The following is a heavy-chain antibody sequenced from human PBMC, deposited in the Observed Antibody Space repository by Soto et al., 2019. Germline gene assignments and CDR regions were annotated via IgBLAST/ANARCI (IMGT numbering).Heavy chain of an antibody. CDR1: GYTFTSYD. V-gene: IGHV1-8*01. Sequence: QVQLVQSGAEVKKPGASVKVSCKASGYTFTSYDINWVRQATGQGLEWMGWMNPNSGNTGYAQKFQGRVNMTRNTSISTAYMELSSLRSEDTAVYYCARLAWVRGVTSVDYRGQGTLVTVSS. CDR2: MNPNSGNT. J-gene: IGHJ4*02. D-gene: IGHD3-10*01. CDR3: ARLAWVRGVTSVDY.